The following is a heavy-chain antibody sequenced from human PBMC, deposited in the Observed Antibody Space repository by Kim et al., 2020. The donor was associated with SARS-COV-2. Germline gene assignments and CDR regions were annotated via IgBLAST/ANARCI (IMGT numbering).Heavy chain of an antibody. J-gene: IGHJ5*02. Sequence: ASVKVSCKASGYTFTNYGISWVRQAPGQGLEWMGWISAYNGNTNYAQKLQGRVTMTTDTSTSTAYMELRSLRSDDTAVYYCARDYSSSWLNWFDPWGQGTLVTVSS. CDR1: GYTFTNYG. CDR3: ARDYSSSWLNWFDP. V-gene: IGHV1-18*01. D-gene: IGHD6-13*01. CDR2: ISAYNGNT.